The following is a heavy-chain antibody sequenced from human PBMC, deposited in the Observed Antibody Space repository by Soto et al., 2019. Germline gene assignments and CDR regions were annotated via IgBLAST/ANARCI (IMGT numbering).Heavy chain of an antibody. D-gene: IGHD1-20*01. CDR2: ISSSSSTI. Sequence: PGGSLRLSCAASGFTFSSYSMNWVRQAPGKGLEWVSYISSSSSTIYYADSVKGRFTISRDNAKNSLYLQMSSLRDEDTAVYYCARASGYNWKFDIWGQGTMVTVSS. J-gene: IGHJ3*02. V-gene: IGHV3-48*02. CDR1: GFTFSSYS. CDR3: ARASGYNWKFDI.